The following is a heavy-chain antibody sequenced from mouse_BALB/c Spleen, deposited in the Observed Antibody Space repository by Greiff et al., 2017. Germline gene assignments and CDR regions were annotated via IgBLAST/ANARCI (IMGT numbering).Heavy chain of an antibody. V-gene: IGHV1-69*02. CDR3: TRGYPFDY. J-gene: IGHJ2*01. Sequence: QVQLKQPGAELVRPGASVKLSCKASGYTFTSYWINWVKQRPGQGLEWIGNIYPSDSYTNYNQKFKDKATLTVDKSSSTAYMQLSSPTSEDSAVYYCTRGYPFDYWGQGTTLTVSS. D-gene: IGHD2-2*01. CDR1: GYTFTSYW. CDR2: IYPSDSYT.